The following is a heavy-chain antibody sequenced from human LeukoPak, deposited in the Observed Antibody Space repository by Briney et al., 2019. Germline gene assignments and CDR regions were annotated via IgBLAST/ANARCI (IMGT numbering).Heavy chain of an antibody. CDR1: GGSFSGYY. CDR2: INHSGST. CDR3: AREAANGYALRYMDV. Sequence: SETLSLTCALYGGSFSGYYWRWIRHPPGEGLEWIGEINHSGSTNYHPSLKSRVTISVDTSKNQFSLKLISVTAADTAVYYCAREAANGYALRYMDVWGKGTTVTISS. J-gene: IGHJ6*03. V-gene: IGHV4-34*01. D-gene: IGHD2-2*01.